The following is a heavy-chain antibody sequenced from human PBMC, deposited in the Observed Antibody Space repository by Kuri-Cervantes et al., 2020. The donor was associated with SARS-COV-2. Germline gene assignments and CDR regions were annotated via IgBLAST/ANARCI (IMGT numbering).Heavy chain of an antibody. CDR3: TRPNCAGYGDSFDI. V-gene: IGHV4-31*03. J-gene: IGHJ3*02. D-gene: IGHD5-12*01. CDR1: GGSISSGNYF. CDR2: IYHSGST. Sequence: SETLSLTCTVSGGSISSGNYFWSWIRQHPGKGLGWIGYIYHSGSTHYNPSLKSRVSMSVDTSKSQFSLNLRSVTAADTAVYYCTRPNCAGYGDSFDIWGQGAMVTVSS.